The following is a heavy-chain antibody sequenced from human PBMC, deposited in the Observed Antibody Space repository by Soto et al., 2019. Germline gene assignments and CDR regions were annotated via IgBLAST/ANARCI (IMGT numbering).Heavy chain of an antibody. J-gene: IGHJ4*02. CDR3: ARESSSWSRGKFDY. D-gene: IGHD6-13*01. CDR1: GGSISSYY. CDR2: IYYSGST. V-gene: IGHV4-59*12. Sequence: SETLSLTCPVSGGSISSYYWSWIRQPPGKGLEWIGYIYYSGSTNYNPSLKSRVTISVDTSKNQFSLKLSSVTAADTAVYYCARESSSWSRGKFDYWGQGTLVTVSS.